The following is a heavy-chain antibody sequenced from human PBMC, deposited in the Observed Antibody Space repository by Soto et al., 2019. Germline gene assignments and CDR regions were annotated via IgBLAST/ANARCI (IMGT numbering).Heavy chain of an antibody. CDR1: GYTLTELS. V-gene: IGHV1-24*01. CDR3: ATDMTTVSSYYFDY. J-gene: IGHJ4*02. CDR2: FDPEDGVT. Sequence: ASVKVSCKVSGYTLTELSMHWVRQAPGKGLEWMGGFDPEDGVTIYAQKFQGRVTMTEDTSTDTAYMELSSLRSEDTAVYYCATDMTTVSSYYFDYWGQGTLVTVSS. D-gene: IGHD4-17*01.